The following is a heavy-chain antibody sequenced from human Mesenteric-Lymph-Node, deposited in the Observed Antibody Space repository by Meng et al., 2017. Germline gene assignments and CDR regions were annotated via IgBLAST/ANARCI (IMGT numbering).Heavy chain of an antibody. Sequence: GGSLRLSCAASGFTFSSYWMSWVRQAPGKGLEWVSGISWNSGSIGYADSVKGRFTISRDNAKNSLYLQMDSLRVEDTAVYYCARRLPFYGMDVWGQGTTVTVSS. CDR2: ISWNSGSI. V-gene: IGHV3-20*04. CDR1: GFTFSSYW. CDR3: ARRLPFYGMDV. J-gene: IGHJ6*02.